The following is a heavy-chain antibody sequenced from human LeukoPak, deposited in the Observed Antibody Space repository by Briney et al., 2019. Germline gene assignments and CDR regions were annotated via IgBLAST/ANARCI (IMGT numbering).Heavy chain of an antibody. D-gene: IGHD6-19*01. V-gene: IGHV3-21*01. CDR2: ISTSSSYI. CDR1: GFSFSSYS. J-gene: IGHJ4*02. CDR3: AREDENTSGWYSHFDY. Sequence: GGSLRLSCAASGFSFSSYSMNWVRQAPGKGLEWVSSISTSSSYIYYADSVKGRFTISRDNAKNSLYLQMNSLRAEDTAVYYCAREDENTSGWYSHFDYWGQGTLVTVSS.